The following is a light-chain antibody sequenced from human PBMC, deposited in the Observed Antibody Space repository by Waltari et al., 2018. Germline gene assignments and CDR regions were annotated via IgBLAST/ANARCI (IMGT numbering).Light chain of an antibody. Sequence: QSLLTQPPSVSGAPGQRVTTPCTGSSSNIGGGYDVPWYQQLPGAAPKLLIYATKNRPSGVPDRFSGSKSGTSASLVITGLQTEDEADYYCQTYDSTLSAPYVFGTGTKVSIL. CDR2: ATK. V-gene: IGLV1-40*01. J-gene: IGLJ1*01. CDR3: QTYDSTLSAPYV. CDR1: SSNIGGGYD.